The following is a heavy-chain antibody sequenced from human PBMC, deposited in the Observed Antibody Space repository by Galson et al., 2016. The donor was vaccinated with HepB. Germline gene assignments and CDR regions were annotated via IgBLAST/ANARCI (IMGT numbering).Heavy chain of an antibody. CDR1: GFTFSTYA. Sequence: SLRLSCAVSGFTFSTYAMSWVRQAPGKGLEWVSGISSRGRTYYGDSVKGRFTISRDNSNDMLYLQMNSLRTEDTAVYYCAKEAYCGGDCWDYFDYWGQGVLVTGAS. V-gene: IGHV3-23*01. CDR2: ISSRGRT. J-gene: IGHJ4*02. D-gene: IGHD2-21*02. CDR3: AKEAYCGGDCWDYFDY.